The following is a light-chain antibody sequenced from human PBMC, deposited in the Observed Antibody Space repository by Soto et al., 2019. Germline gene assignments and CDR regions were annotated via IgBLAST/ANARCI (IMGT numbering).Light chain of an antibody. Sequence: QSALTQPPSASGCPGQSVTISCTGTSSDVGGYNYVSWYQQHPGKVPKLMIYEVSKRPSGVPDRFSGSKSGNTASLTVSGLQAEDEADYYCSSFAGSPVVFGGGTKLTVL. V-gene: IGLV2-8*01. J-gene: IGLJ2*01. CDR3: SSFAGSPVV. CDR1: SSDVGGYNY. CDR2: EVS.